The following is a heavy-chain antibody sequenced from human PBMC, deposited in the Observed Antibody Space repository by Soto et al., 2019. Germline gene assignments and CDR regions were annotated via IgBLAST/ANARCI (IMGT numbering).Heavy chain of an antibody. D-gene: IGHD6-6*01. Sequence: QVQLLQSGAEVKKPGASVKVSCKASGYTFTNYGITWVLQAPGQGLEWMGWINAYNGDTHYTQRLQSRVTMTTDTSTSTASMELRGLRSDDTAVYYCASVRQLVGYFFYNMDVWGKGTTVTHSS. J-gene: IGHJ6*03. V-gene: IGHV1-18*01. CDR1: GYTFTNYG. CDR3: ASVRQLVGYFFYNMDV. CDR2: INAYNGDT.